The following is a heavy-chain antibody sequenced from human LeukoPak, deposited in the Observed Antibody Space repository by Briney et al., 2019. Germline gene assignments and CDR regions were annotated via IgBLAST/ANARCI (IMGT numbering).Heavy chain of an antibody. J-gene: IGHJ4*02. D-gene: IGHD6-13*01. V-gene: IGHV1-2*02. CDR3: ARDGLRIAAAFDY. CDR2: IKPSTGGT. CDR1: GYTFTDYY. Sequence: ASVKVSCKASGYTFTDYYLYWVRQTPGQGLEWMGWIKPSTGGTKYVQKFEGRVTMTRDTSKSTAYMELSGLGTDDTAVYYCARDGLRIAAAFDYWGQGTLVTVSS.